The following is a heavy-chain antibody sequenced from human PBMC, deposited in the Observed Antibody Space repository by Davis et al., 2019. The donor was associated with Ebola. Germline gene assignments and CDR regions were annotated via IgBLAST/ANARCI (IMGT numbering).Heavy chain of an antibody. V-gene: IGHV3-66*01. Sequence: GESLKISCAASGFSVTTNYMSWVRQAPGKRLEWVSLIYSGGGTYYADSVKGRFTISRDNAMNTLFLQMNSLRAEDTAVYYCARDQDGRGPTIDFWGQGVLVTVSS. D-gene: IGHD1-1*01. CDR3: ARDQDGRGPTIDF. CDR1: GFSVTTNY. CDR2: IYSGGGT. J-gene: IGHJ4*02.